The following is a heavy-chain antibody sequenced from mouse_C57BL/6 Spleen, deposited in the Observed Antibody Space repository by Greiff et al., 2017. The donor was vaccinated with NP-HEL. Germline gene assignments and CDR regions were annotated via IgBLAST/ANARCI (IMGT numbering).Heavy chain of an antibody. CDR2: IYPGSGNT. Sequence: QVQLQQSGAELVRPGASVKLSCKASGYTFTDYYINWVKQRPGQGLEWIARIYPGSGNTYYNEKFKGKATLTAEKSSSTAYMQLSSLTSEDSAVYFCANDYDDAMDYWGQGTSVTVSS. CDR1: GYTFTDYY. V-gene: IGHV1-76*01. J-gene: IGHJ4*01. CDR3: ANDYDDAMDY. D-gene: IGHD2-4*01.